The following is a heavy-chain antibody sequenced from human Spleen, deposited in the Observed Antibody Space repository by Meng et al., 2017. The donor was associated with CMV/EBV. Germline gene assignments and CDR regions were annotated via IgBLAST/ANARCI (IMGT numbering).Heavy chain of an antibody. V-gene: IGHV3-48*03. CDR2: ISSSGSTI. D-gene: IGHD1-1*01. Sequence: GGSLRLSCAASGFTFSSYEMNWVRQAPGKGLEWVSYISSSGSTIYYADSVKGRFTISRDNAKNSLYLQMNSLRAEDTAVYYCARPRRERTNDAFDIWGQGTMVTVSS. CDR3: ARPRRERTNDAFDI. CDR1: GFTFSSYE. J-gene: IGHJ3*02.